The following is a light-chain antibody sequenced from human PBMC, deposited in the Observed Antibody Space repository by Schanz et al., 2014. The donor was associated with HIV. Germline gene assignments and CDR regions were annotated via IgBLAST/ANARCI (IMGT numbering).Light chain of an antibody. Sequence: EIVMTQSPATLSVSPGERATLSCRASQSVSSDLAWYQQKPGQAPRLLIYGASTRATNIPARFSGSGSGTEFTLTISSLQSEDFAVYYCQQGGSWPLTFGGGTTVEIK. CDR2: GAS. CDR1: QSVSSD. V-gene: IGKV3-15*01. J-gene: IGKJ4*01. CDR3: QQGGSWPLT.